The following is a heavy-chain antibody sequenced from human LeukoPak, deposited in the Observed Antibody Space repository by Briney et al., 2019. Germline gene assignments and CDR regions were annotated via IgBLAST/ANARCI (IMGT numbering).Heavy chain of an antibody. V-gene: IGHV3-9*01. D-gene: IGHD6-13*01. CDR3: AKAGTVPFFDC. CDR2: IGWNSGGI. CDR1: GFTFDDHA. Sequence: PGGSLRLFCAASGFTFDDHAMHWVRQAPGKGLEWVSVIGWNSGGIDYADSVKGRFTISRDNAKNSLYLQMNSLRAEDTALYYCAKAGTVPFFDCWGQGTLVTVSS. J-gene: IGHJ4*02.